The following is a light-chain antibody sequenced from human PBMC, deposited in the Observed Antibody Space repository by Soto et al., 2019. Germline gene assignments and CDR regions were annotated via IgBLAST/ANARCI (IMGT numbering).Light chain of an antibody. V-gene: IGKV1-5*01. CDR3: QQYNSYSWT. CDR1: QNIGRW. Sequence: DIPMTQSTSTLSASIGDRVTISCRASQNIGRWLAWYQQKPGTAPNLLIYHASNLRGGVPSRFSGGGSVTEFSIPILSQQPEDIVTYFCQQYNSYSWTIGQGTKVEIK. CDR2: HAS. J-gene: IGKJ1*01.